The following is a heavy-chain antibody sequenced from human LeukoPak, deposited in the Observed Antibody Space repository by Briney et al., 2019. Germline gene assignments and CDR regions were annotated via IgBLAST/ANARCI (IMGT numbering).Heavy chain of an antibody. D-gene: IGHD3-22*01. J-gene: IGHJ4*02. CDR2: ISYDGSNK. Sequence: GGSLRLSCAASGFTLSSYAMHWGRHAPGKGLEWVAVISYDGSNKYYADSVKGRFTISRDNSTNTLYLQMNSLRAEDTAVYYCARDKIGTMIEVVMYYFDYWGQGTLVTVSS. CDR3: ARDKIGTMIEVVMYYFDY. CDR1: GFTLSSYA. V-gene: IGHV3-30-3*01.